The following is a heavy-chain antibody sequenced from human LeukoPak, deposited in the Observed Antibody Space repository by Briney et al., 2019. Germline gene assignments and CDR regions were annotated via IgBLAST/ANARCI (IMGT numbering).Heavy chain of an antibody. V-gene: IGHV4-59*08. CDR3: ARHLADYGGWYYLDY. J-gene: IGHJ4*02. D-gene: IGHD2-21*01. CDR1: GGSISRYY. Sequence: SETLSLTCTVSGGSISRYYWSWIRQPPGKGLEWIGYIYYSGSTNYNPSLKSRVTISVDTSKNQFSLKLSSVTAADTAVYYCARHLADYGGWYYLDYWGQGTLVTVSS. CDR2: IYYSGST.